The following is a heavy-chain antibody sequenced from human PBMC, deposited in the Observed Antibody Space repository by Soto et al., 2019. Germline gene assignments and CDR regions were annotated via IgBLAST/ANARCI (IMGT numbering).Heavy chain of an antibody. CDR3: AKDIWFGEPTEIVKDY. Sequence: ALRLSCAASGFTFDDYAMHWGRQAPGKGLEWVSGISWNSGSIGYADSVKGRFTISRDNAKNSLYLQMNSLRAEDTALYYCAKDIWFGEPTEIVKDYWGQGXLVTVYS. J-gene: IGHJ4*02. D-gene: IGHD3-10*01. V-gene: IGHV3-9*01. CDR1: GFTFDDYA. CDR2: ISWNSGSI.